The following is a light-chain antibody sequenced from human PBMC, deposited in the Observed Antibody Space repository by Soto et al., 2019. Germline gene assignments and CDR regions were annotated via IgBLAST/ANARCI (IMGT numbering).Light chain of an antibody. CDR3: QQYKSWPPIT. V-gene: IGKV3-15*01. CDR1: QGIGNT. CDR2: GAS. J-gene: IGKJ5*01. Sequence: EIVITQSPATLSVSPGEGATLSCRASQGIGNTLAWYQQKPGQTPRLLIYGASIRATGVPARFSGTGSGTEFTLTISSLKSEDYAVYYCQQYKSWPPITFGQGTRLEIK.